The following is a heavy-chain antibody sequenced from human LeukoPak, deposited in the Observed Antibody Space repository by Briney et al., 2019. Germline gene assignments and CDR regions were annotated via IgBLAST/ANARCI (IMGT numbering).Heavy chain of an antibody. CDR1: GFTFSGYW. V-gene: IGHV3-7*01. CDR2: IKEDGSEK. Sequence: GGSLRLSCAASGFTFSGYWMSWVRQAPGKGLEWVANIKEDGSEKNYVDSVKGRFTISRENAKNSLYLQMNSLRAEDTALYYCARDRGYSTFDYWGQGTLVTVSS. CDR3: ARDRGYSTFDY. D-gene: IGHD4-23*01. J-gene: IGHJ4*02.